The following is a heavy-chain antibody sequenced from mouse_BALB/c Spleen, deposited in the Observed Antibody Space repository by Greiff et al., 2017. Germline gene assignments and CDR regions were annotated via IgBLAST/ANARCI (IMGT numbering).Heavy chain of an antibody. V-gene: IGHV5-6*02. CDR1: GFTFSSYG. J-gene: IGHJ4*01. D-gene: IGHD2-14*01. CDR3: ASLYRYAMDY. Sequence: EVMLVESGGDLVKPGGSLKLSCAASGFTFSSYGMSWVRQTPDKRLEWVATISSGGSYTYYTDSVKGRFTISRDNAKNTLYLQMSSLKSEDTAMYYCASLYRYAMDYWGQGTSVTVSS. CDR2: ISSGGSYT.